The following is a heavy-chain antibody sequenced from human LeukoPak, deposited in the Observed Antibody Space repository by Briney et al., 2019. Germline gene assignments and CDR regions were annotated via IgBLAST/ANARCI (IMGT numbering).Heavy chain of an antibody. CDR2: IIPIFGTA. J-gene: IGHJ6*02. CDR1: GGTFSSYA. V-gene: IGHV1-69*13. Sequence: SVKVSCKASGGTFSSYAISWVRQSPGQGLEWMGGIIPIFGTANYAQKFQGRVTITADESTSTAYMELSSLRSEDTAVYYCARMGAAAGTFHYYYGMDVWGQGTTVTVSS. CDR3: ARMGAAAGTFHYYYGMDV. D-gene: IGHD6-13*01.